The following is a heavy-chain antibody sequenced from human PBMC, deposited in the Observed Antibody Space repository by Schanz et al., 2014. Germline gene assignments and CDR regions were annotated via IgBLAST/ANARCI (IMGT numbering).Heavy chain of an antibody. J-gene: IGHJ4*02. V-gene: IGHV1-69*08. Sequence: QVQLVQSGAEVKKPGSSVKVSCKASGGTFSSSTLTWVRQAPGQGLEWMGRIIPILDKTNYAQKFQGRVTMTADKSTSTVYMEVSGLRSEDTAMYYCARDGEAAAGCDYWGQGTLXTVSS. CDR1: GGTFSSST. D-gene: IGHD6-13*01. CDR3: ARDGEAAAGCDY. CDR2: IIPILDKT.